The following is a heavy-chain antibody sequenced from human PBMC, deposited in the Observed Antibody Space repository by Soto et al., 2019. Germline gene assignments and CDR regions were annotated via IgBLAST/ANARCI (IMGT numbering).Heavy chain of an antibody. V-gene: IGHV5-10-1*01. Sequence: LGESLKISCKGSGYSFTSYWISWVRQMPGKGLEWMGRIDPSDSYTNYSPSFQGHVTISADKSISTAYLQWSSLKASDTAMYYCASYCSRRGVDYYHYYGMDVWGQGTTVTVSS. D-gene: IGHD2-2*01. CDR1: GYSFTSYW. CDR2: IDPSDSYT. CDR3: ASYCSRRGVDYYHYYGMDV. J-gene: IGHJ6*02.